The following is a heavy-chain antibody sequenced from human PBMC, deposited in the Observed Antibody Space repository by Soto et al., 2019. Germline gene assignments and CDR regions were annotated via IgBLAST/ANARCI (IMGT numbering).Heavy chain of an antibody. V-gene: IGHV3-30-3*01. Sequence: QVQLVESGGGVVQPGRSLRLSCAASGFTFSSYAMHWVRQAPGKGLEWVAVISYDGSNKYYADSVKGRFTISRDNSKNTLYLQMNSLRAEDTAVYYCARDPTPIPMVPWFDPWGQGTLVTVSS. CDR1: GFTFSSYA. CDR3: ARDPTPIPMVPWFDP. J-gene: IGHJ5*02. CDR2: ISYDGSNK. D-gene: IGHD3-10*01.